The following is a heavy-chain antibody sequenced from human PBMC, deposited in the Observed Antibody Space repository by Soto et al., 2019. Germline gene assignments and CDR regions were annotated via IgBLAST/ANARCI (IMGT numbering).Heavy chain of an antibody. D-gene: IGHD1-1*01. CDR3: ARGSWDDVSGHYYMDV. Sequence: SQTLSLTCYISGDSVSSNSAGWNCIRQTPSRGLEWLGRTYYKSKWYYTYAASVKSRITVSPDTSKNQFSLQLTSVTPEDTAVYYCARGSWDDVSGHYYMDVWDKGTTVTVSS. CDR2: TYYKSKWYY. J-gene: IGHJ6*03. CDR1: GDSVSSNSAG. V-gene: IGHV6-1*01.